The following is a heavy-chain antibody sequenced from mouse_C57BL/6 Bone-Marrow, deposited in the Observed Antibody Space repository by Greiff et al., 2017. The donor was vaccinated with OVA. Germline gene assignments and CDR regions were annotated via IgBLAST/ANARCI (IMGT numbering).Heavy chain of an antibody. V-gene: IGHV5-6*02. CDR2: ISSGGSYT. J-gene: IGHJ2*01. CDR3: ARRGGLRRGFHFDC. D-gene: IGHD2-4*01. CDR1: GFTFSSYG. Sequence: EVKLVESGGDLVKPGGSLKLSCAASGFTFSSYGMSWVRQTPDKRLEWVATISSGGSYTYYPDSVKGRFTISRDNAKNTLYLQMSSLKSEDTAMYYCARRGGLRRGFHFDCWGKGTTLTVSS.